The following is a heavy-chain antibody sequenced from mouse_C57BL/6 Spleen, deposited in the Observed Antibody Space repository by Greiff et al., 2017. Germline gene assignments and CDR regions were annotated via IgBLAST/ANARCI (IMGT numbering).Heavy chain of an antibody. CDR1: GFSLSTSGMG. Sequence: QVTLKESGPGILQSSQTLSLTCSFSGFSLSTSGMGVSWIRQPSGKGLEWLAHIYWDDDKRYNPSLKSRLTISKDTSRNQVFLKITSVDTADTATCYCARVYYDYDGAWFAYWGQGTLVTVSA. V-gene: IGHV8-12*01. D-gene: IGHD2-4*01. CDR3: ARVYYDYDGAWFAY. J-gene: IGHJ3*01. CDR2: IYWDDDK.